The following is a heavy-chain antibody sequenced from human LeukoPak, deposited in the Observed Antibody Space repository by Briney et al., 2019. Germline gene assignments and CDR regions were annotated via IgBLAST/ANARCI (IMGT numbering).Heavy chain of an antibody. V-gene: IGHV3-23*01. D-gene: IGHD2-15*01. CDR1: GFTFSSYA. J-gene: IGHJ6*03. CDR2: ISGSGGST. Sequence: AGGSLRLSCAASGFTFSSYAMSWVRQAPGKGLEWVSAISGSGGSTYYADSVKGRLTISRDNAKNSLYLQMNSLRAEDTAVYYCARYPGGYCSGGSCYSGYYYYYMDVWGKGTTVTISS. CDR3: ARYPGGYCSGGSCYSGYYYYYMDV.